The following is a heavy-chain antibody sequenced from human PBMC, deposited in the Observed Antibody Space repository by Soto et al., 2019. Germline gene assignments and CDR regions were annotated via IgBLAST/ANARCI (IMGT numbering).Heavy chain of an antibody. CDR2: IYSGGST. V-gene: IGHV3-66*01. CDR1: GFTVSSNY. D-gene: IGHD2-2*01. J-gene: IGHJ6*03. Sequence: GGSLRLSCAASGFTVSSNYMSWVRQAPGKGLEWVSVIYSGGSTYYADSVKGRFTISRDNSKNTLYLQMNSLRAEDTAVYYCARSLGYCSSTSCLIYYYYYYMDVWGKGTTVTVSS. CDR3: ARSLGYCSSTSCLIYYYYYYMDV.